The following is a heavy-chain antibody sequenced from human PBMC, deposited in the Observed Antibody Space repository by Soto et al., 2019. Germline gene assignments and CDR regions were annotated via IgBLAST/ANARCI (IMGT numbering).Heavy chain of an antibody. V-gene: IGHV4-59*01. Sequence: ASETLSLTCTVSGGSISSYYWSWIRQPPGKGLEGIGYIYYSGSTNYNPSLKSRVTISVDTSKNQFSLKLSSVTAADTAVYYCARAIDHDSSGYYTRWGDAFDIWGQGTMVTVSS. CDR3: ARAIDHDSSGYYTRWGDAFDI. CDR1: GGSISSYY. CDR2: IYYSGST. J-gene: IGHJ3*02. D-gene: IGHD3-22*01.